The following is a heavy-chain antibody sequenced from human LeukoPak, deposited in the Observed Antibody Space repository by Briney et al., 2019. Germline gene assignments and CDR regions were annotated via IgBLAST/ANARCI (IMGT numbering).Heavy chain of an antibody. J-gene: IGHJ4*02. Sequence: GESLKISCKGSGYSFTSYWIGWVRQMPGKGLEWMGRIDPSDSYTNYSPSFQDHVTISADKSISTAYLQWSSLKASDTAMYYCARHVHRYCSSTSCLPLDYWGQGTLVTVSS. V-gene: IGHV5-10-1*01. CDR2: IDPSDSYT. CDR1: GYSFTSYW. CDR3: ARHVHRYCSSTSCLPLDY. D-gene: IGHD2-2*01.